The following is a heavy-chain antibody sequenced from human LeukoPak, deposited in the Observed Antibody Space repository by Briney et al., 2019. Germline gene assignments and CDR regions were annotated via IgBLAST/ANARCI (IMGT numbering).Heavy chain of an antibody. V-gene: IGHV4-34*01. D-gene: IGHD3-3*01. CDR3: ARGPSTDYDFWSGYSRGYYFDY. Sequence: SETLFLTCAVYGGSFSGYYWSWIRQPPGKGLEWIGEINHSGSTNYNPSLKSRVTISVDTSKNQFSLKLSSVTAADTAVYYCARGPSTDYDFWSGYSRGYYFDYWGQGTLVTVSS. J-gene: IGHJ4*02. CDR2: INHSGST. CDR1: GGSFSGYY.